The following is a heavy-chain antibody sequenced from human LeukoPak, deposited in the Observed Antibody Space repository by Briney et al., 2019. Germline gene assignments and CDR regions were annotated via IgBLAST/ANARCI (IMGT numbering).Heavy chain of an antibody. D-gene: IGHD3-9*01. Sequence: PSETLSLTCAVYGGSFSGYYWSWIRQPPGKGLEWIGEINHSGSTNYNPSLKSRVTISVDTSKNQFSLKLSSVTAADTAVYYCARGLGDILTGYYASWGQGTLVTVSS. CDR2: INHSGST. CDR1: GGSFSGYY. CDR3: ARGLGDILTGYYAS. J-gene: IGHJ5*02. V-gene: IGHV4-34*01.